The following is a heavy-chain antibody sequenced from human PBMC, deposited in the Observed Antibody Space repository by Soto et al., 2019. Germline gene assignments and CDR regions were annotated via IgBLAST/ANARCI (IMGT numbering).Heavy chain of an antibody. V-gene: IGHV3-23*01. J-gene: IGHJ6*02. CDR1: ELTSISYA. Sequence: GRSLRLECAACELTSISYAMSWVRQTTGKGLEWVSAVSGSGGSTHYADSVKGRFTISRDNSKNTLYLQMNSLRAEDTAVYYCAKLPSPGYGNYLTYYYSGMDVWGQGTTVTVSS. D-gene: IGHD2-2*03. CDR2: VSGSGGST. CDR3: AKLPSPGYGNYLTYYYSGMDV.